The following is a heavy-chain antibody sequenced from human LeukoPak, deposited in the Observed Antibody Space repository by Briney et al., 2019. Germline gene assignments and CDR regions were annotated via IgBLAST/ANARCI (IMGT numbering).Heavy chain of an antibody. Sequence: GGSLRLSCAASGFTFSSYRMNWVRQAPGKGLEWVSSISSSSSYIYYADSVKGRFTISRDNAKNSLYLQMNSLRAEDTAVYYCARGPPLRYFDWLLNYWGQGTLVTVSS. J-gene: IGHJ4*02. CDR3: ARGPPLRYFDWLLNY. CDR2: ISSSSSYI. CDR1: GFTFSSYR. D-gene: IGHD3-9*01. V-gene: IGHV3-21*01.